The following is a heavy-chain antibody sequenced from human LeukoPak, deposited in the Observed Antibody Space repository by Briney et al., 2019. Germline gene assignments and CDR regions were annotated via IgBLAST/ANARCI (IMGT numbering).Heavy chain of an antibody. CDR1: GYTLTELS. V-gene: IGHV1-46*01. CDR2: INPSGGST. CDR3: ARVREVGATIGAFDI. Sequence: GASVKVSCKVSGYTLTELSMHWVRQAPGQGLEWMGIINPSGGSTSYAQKFQGRVTMTRDTSTSTVYMELSSLRSEDTAVYYCARVREVGATIGAFDIWGQGTMVTVSS. D-gene: IGHD1-26*01. J-gene: IGHJ3*02.